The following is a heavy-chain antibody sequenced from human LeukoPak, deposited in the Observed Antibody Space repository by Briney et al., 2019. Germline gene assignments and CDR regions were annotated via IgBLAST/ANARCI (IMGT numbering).Heavy chain of an antibody. CDR1: GFTFSGYA. V-gene: IGHV3-64D*06. D-gene: IGHD2-21*02. CDR3: VRDRVVVTGTFGG. Sequence: GSLRLSCSASGFTFSGYAMHWVRQAPGKGLEYVSGIPSNGGTTYYADSVKGRFTISRDNSKYTLYLQMSSVRAEDTAVYFCVRDRVVVTGTFGGWGQGSLVTVSS. J-gene: IGHJ4*02. CDR2: IPSNGGTT.